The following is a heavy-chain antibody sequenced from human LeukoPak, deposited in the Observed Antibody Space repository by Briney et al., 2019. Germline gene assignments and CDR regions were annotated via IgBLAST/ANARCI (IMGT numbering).Heavy chain of an antibody. J-gene: IGHJ5*02. CDR3: ARDQYDSSGYYYGFRWFDP. V-gene: IGHV3-21*01. D-gene: IGHD3-22*01. CDR2: ISSSSSYI. Sequence: SGGSLRLSCAASGFTFSSYSMNWVRQAPGKGLEWVSSISSSSSYIYYADSVKGRFTISRDNAKNSLYLQMNSLRAEDTAVYYCARDQYDSSGYYYGFRWFDPWGQGTLVTVSS. CDR1: GFTFSSYS.